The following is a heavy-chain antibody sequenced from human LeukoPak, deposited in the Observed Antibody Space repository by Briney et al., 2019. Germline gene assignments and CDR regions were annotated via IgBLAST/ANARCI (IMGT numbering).Heavy chain of an antibody. CDR2: INYSGST. Sequence: GSLRLSCAPSGFTFSSYSMNWVRQAPGKGLEWIGSINYSGSTYYNPSLKSRVTISIDTSKNQFSLKMSSVTAADTAVYYCARRRFVRGPDVVNPFDYWGQGTLVTVSS. CDR1: GFTFSSYSMN. CDR3: ARRRFVRGPDVVNPFDY. J-gene: IGHJ4*02. V-gene: IGHV4-39*01. D-gene: IGHD2-8*01.